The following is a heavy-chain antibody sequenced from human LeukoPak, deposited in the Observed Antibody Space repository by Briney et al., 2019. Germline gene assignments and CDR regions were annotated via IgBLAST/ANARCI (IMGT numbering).Heavy chain of an antibody. CDR1: GFTFTYA. V-gene: IGHV3-23*01. D-gene: IGHD6-13*01. J-gene: IGHJ4*02. Sequence: GGSLRLSCAASGFTFTYAMSWVRQSPGKGLEWVSTITGNGATTYYADSVKGRFTISRDNAKNSLYLQMNSLRAEDTAVYYCARDTAAAGDFDYWGQGTLVTVSS. CDR2: ITGNGATT. CDR3: ARDTAAAGDFDY.